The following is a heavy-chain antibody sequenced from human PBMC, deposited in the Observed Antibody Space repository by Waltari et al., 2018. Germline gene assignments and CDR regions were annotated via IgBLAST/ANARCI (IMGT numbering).Heavy chain of an antibody. Sequence: EVQLVESGGGLVQPGGSLRLSCAASGFTFSYHWMTWVRQAPGKGREWVANIKEDGGEKYYVDSVKGRFTISRDNAKNSLYLQMNSLRAEDTAVYYCARLYMAAFDYWDEGTLVTFSS. CDR3: ARLYMAAFDY. V-gene: IGHV3-7*01. J-gene: IGHJ4*02. CDR1: GFTFSYHW. D-gene: IGHD1-20*01. CDR2: IKEDGGEK.